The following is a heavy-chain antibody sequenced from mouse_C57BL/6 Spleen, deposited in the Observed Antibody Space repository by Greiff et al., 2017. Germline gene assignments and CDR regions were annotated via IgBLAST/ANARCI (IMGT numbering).Heavy chain of an antibody. V-gene: IGHV5-16*01. CDR1: GFTFSDYY. CDR2: INYDGSST. Sequence: EVKLMESEGGLVQPGSSMKLSCTASGFTFSDYYMAWVRQVPEKGLEWVANINYDGSSTYYLDSLKSRFIISRDNAKNILYLQMSSLKSEDTATYYCARSSLAMDYWGQGTSVTVSS. J-gene: IGHJ4*01. D-gene: IGHD6-2*01. CDR3: ARSSLAMDY.